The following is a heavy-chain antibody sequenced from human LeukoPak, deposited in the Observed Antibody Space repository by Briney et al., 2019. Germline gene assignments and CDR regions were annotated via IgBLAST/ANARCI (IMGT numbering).Heavy chain of an antibody. CDR1: GFTFSSYA. V-gene: IGHV3-23*01. D-gene: IGHD3-10*01. Sequence: GSLRLSCAASGFTFSSYAMSWVRQAPGKGLEWVSVISGSGGSTYYPDSVKGRFTISRDNSKNTLYLQVNSLRAEDTAVYYCAKVGGSRFYGSGSQGFDYWGQGTLVTVSS. J-gene: IGHJ4*02. CDR3: AKVGGSRFYGSGSQGFDY. CDR2: ISGSGGST.